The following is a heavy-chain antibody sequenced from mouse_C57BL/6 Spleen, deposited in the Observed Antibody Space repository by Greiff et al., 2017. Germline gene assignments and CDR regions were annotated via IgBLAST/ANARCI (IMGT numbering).Heavy chain of an antibody. D-gene: IGHD2-2*01. CDR1: GYSITSGYY. V-gene: IGHV3-6*01. CDR3: ARGDYGYGDDY. J-gene: IGHJ2*01. Sequence: VQLKESGPGLVKPSQSLSLTCSVTGYSITSGYYWNWIRQFPGNKLEWMGYISYDGSNNYNPSLKNRISITRDTSKNQFFLKLNSVTTEDTATYYCARGDYGYGDDYWGQGTTLTVSS. CDR2: ISYDGSN.